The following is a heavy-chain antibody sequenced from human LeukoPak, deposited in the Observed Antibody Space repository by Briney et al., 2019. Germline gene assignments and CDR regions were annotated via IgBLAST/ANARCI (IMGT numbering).Heavy chain of an antibody. Sequence: GESLKTPCRGPGYSFTSYPIGWGRQMPGKGLGGMGIIYPGDSDTRYRPSFQGQVTIPTDKSISNAYRQWSSLKAWDTTMYYCARRGSYGPFYWYFDLWGRGTLVTVSS. J-gene: IGHJ2*01. V-gene: IGHV5-51*01. CDR3: ARRGSYGPFYWYFDL. CDR2: IYPGDSDT. CDR1: GYSFTSYP. D-gene: IGHD5-18*01.